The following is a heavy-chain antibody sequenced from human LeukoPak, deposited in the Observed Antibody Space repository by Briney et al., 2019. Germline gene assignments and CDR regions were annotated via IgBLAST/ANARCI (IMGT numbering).Heavy chain of an antibody. CDR2: ISSSGSTI. Sequence: GGSLRLSCAASGFTFSDYYMSWIRQAPGKGLEWVSYISSSGSTIYYADSVKGRFTISRDNAKNSLYLRMNSLRAEDTAVYYCARTPELWLTQYYFDYWGQGTLVTVSS. CDR1: GFTFSDYY. CDR3: ARTPELWLTQYYFDY. V-gene: IGHV3-11*01. J-gene: IGHJ4*02. D-gene: IGHD5-18*01.